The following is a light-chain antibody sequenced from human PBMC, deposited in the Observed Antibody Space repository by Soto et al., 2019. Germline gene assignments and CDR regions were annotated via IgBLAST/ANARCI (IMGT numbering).Light chain of an antibody. V-gene: IGKV2-29*03. CDR2: EVS. Sequence: DVVMTQTPLSLSVTPGQPASISCKSSQSLLHITGETFLFWYLQKPGQSPQLLIYEVSTRGSGVPDRFSGSGSGTDCPLEISRVETDDVGIYYCMQSAHLPPTFGQGTRRVIE. J-gene: IGKJ5*01. CDR1: QSLLHITGETF. CDR3: MQSAHLPPT.